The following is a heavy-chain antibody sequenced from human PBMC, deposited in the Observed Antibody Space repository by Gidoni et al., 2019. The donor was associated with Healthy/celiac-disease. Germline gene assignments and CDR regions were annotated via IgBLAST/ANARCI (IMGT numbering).Heavy chain of an antibody. D-gene: IGHD5-18*01. Sequence: EVQLVESGGGLVQPGGSLRLSCAASGFTFSSYAMHWVRQAPGKGLEDVAASSSNGGSTYYANCVKGRFTSSRDNSKNTRYIQMGSRRAEDMAVYYCARESQLWSPGRDVWGQGTTVTVSS. V-gene: IGHV3-64*01. CDR2: SSSNGGST. J-gene: IGHJ6*02. CDR3: ARESQLWSPGRDV. CDR1: GFTFSSYA.